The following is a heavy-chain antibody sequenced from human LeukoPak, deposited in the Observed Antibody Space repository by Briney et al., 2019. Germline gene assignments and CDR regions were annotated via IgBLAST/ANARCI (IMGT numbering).Heavy chain of an antibody. CDR2: IYYSGST. CDR1: GGSISSGGYY. CDR3: AREGITGTGDFDY. Sequence: PSQTLSLTCTVSGGSISSGGYYWSWIRQHPGKGLEWIGYIYYSGSTYYNPSLKSRVTISVDTSKNQFSLKLSSVTAADTAVYYCAREGITGTGDFDYWGQGTLVTVSS. J-gene: IGHJ4*02. D-gene: IGHD1-20*01. V-gene: IGHV4-31*03.